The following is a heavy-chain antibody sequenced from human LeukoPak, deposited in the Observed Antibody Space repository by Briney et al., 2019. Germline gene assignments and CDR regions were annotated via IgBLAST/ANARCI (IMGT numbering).Heavy chain of an antibody. J-gene: IGHJ4*02. CDR1: GFTFNTCG. CDR3: VKDFHNSWTFDY. D-gene: IGHD3/OR15-3a*01. CDR2: INDGGNKK. Sequence: GGSLRLSCAASGFTFNTCGMHWVRQAPGRGLEGVAFINDGGNKKDYADSVKGRLTISRDTSKNTLYLQMNSLRVEDTAVYYCVKDFHNSWTFDYWGQGTLVTVSS. V-gene: IGHV3-30*02.